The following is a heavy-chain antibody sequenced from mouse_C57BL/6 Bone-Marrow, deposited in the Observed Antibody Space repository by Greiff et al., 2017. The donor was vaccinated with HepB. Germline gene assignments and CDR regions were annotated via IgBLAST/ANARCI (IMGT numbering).Heavy chain of an antibody. V-gene: IGHV1-61*01. D-gene: IGHD1-1*01. CDR2: IYPSDSET. CDR3: AREIYYYGSSYFYYAMDY. Sequence: QVQLQQSGAELVRPGSSVKLSCKASGYTFTSYWMDWVKQRPGQGLEWIGNIYPSDSETHYNQKFKDKATLTVDKSSSTAYMQLSSLTSEDSAVYYCAREIYYYGSSYFYYAMDYWGQGTSVTVSS. J-gene: IGHJ4*01. CDR1: GYTFTSYW.